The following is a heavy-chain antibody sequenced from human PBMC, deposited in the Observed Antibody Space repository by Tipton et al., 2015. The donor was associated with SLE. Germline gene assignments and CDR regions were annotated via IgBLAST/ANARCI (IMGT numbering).Heavy chain of an antibody. CDR3: ARFPSGGCPDY. J-gene: IGHJ4*02. V-gene: IGHV4-59*01. D-gene: IGHD6-25*01. Sequence: TLSLTCTVSGGSINSYYWSWIRQPPGKGLEWIGYIYYSGSTNYNPSLKSRVTISIDTSKNHFSLNLTSVTTADTAVYYCARFPSGGCPDYWGQGTLVTVSS. CDR2: IYYSGST. CDR1: GGSINSYY.